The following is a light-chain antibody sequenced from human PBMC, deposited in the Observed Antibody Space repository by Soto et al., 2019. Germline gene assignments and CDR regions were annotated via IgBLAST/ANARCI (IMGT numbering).Light chain of an antibody. CDR2: DAS. CDR3: QQYNSWPPIT. Sequence: EIVLTQSPATLSLSPGERATLSCRASQSVSSYLAWYQQKPGQAPRLLIYDASNRATGIPARFSGSGSGTEFTLTISSLQSEDLAVYYCQQYNSWPPITVGQGTRLEIK. CDR1: QSVSSY. V-gene: IGKV3-11*01. J-gene: IGKJ5*01.